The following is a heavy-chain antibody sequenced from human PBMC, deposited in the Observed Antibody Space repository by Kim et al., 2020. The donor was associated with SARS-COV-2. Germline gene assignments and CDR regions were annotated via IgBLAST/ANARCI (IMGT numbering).Heavy chain of an antibody. CDR1: GFTFSDST. Sequence: GESLKISCAASGFTFSDSTMHWVRQASGKGLEWVGRIRNKANNYATEYTSSVKGRFTISRDDSKNTAYLQMNSLKTEDTAVYYCMETATQNDNWGQGTLVTVSS. D-gene: IGHD2-21*02. CDR3: METATQNDN. CDR2: IRNKANNYAT. V-gene: IGHV3-73*01. J-gene: IGHJ4*02.